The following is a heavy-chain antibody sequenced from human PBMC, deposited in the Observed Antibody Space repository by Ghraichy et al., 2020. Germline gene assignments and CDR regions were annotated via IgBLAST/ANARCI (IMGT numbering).Heavy chain of an antibody. V-gene: IGHV3-48*04. J-gene: IGHJ4*02. CDR2: ISGSFNTI. CDR3: ARDNYLDY. CDR1: GFTFSNYS. Sequence: ESLNISCGASGFTFSNYSMNWVRQAPGKGLEWISYISGSFNTIYYADSVKGRFTISRDNARDSLFLQMNSLRADDTAVYYCARDNYLDYWGQGTLVTVSS.